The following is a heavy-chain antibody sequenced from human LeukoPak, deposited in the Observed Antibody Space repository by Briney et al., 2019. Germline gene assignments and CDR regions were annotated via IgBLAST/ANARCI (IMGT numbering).Heavy chain of an antibody. CDR2: ISGSGGST. Sequence: GGSLRLSCAASGFTFSSYAMSWVRRAPGKGLEWVSAISGSGGSTYYADSVKGRFTISRDNSKNTLYLQMNSLRAEDTAVYYCAKPDLLYYYGSGSSTFDYWGQGTLVTVSS. CDR3: AKPDLLYYYGSGSSTFDY. J-gene: IGHJ4*02. D-gene: IGHD3-10*01. V-gene: IGHV3-23*01. CDR1: GFTFSSYA.